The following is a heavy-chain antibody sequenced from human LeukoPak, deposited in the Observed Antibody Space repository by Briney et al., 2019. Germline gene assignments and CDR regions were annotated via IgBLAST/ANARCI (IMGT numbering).Heavy chain of an antibody. CDR2: IRYDGSNK. J-gene: IGHJ3*02. V-gene: IGHV3-30*02. Sequence: GESLRLSCAASGFTFSNYGMHWVRQAPGKGLEWVAFIRYDGSNKYYAGSVKGRFTISRDNSKNTLYLQMNSLRAEDTAVYYCAKDGRQRKTYFYGSGSANAFDIWGQGTMVTVSS. CDR3: AKDGRQRKTYFYGSGSANAFDI. D-gene: IGHD3-10*01. CDR1: GFTFSNYG.